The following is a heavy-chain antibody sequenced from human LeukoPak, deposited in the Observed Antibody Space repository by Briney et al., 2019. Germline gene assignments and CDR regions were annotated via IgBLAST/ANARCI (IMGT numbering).Heavy chain of an antibody. J-gene: IGHJ4*02. CDR2: MNPNSGNT. D-gene: IGHD3-10*01. CDR3: ARTLWFGEFAETARQETDY. CDR1: GYTFTSYD. Sequence: GASVKVSCKASGYTFTSYDINWVRQATGQGLEWMGWMNPNSGNTGYAQKFQGRVTMTRNTSISTAYMELSSLRSEDTAVYYCARTLWFGEFAETARQETDYWGQGTLVTVSS. V-gene: IGHV1-8*01.